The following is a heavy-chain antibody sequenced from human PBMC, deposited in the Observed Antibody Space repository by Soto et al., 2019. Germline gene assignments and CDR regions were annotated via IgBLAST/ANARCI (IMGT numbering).Heavy chain of an antibody. D-gene: IGHD6-6*01. J-gene: IGHJ4*02. CDR2: ISSGSSTI. V-gene: IGHV3-48*01. CDR1: GFTFSSYS. CDR3: ARDNIEYSSSDFDY. Sequence: RGSLRLSCAASGFTFSSYSMNWVRQAPGKGLEWVSYISSGSSTIYYADSVKGRFTISRDNAKNSLYLQMNSLRAEDTAVYYCARDNIEYSSSDFDYWGQGTLVTVSS.